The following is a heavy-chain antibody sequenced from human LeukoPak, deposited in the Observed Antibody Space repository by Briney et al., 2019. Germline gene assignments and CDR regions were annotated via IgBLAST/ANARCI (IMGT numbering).Heavy chain of an antibody. V-gene: IGHV5-51*01. CDR3: ARLRWAAGDGYYFDY. CDR1: GYGFTTCW. J-gene: IGHJ4*02. CDR2: INPGNSDT. Sequence: GESLKISWRGSGYGFTTCWIGWVRQMPGKGLEWKGVINPGNSDTRYRPSFQGQVTISADKSITTAYLQWSSLKASDTAMYYCARLRWAAGDGYYFDYWGQGTPVTVSS. D-gene: IGHD6-13*01.